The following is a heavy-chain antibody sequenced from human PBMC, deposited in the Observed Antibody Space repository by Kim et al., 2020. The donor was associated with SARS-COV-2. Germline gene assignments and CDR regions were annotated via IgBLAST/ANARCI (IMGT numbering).Heavy chain of an antibody. CDR2: IWYDGSNK. V-gene: IGHV3-33*01. J-gene: IGHJ3*02. CDR3: ARGGVGTGTYDAFDI. D-gene: IGHD1-7*01. CDR1: GFTFSSYG. Sequence: GGSLRLSCAASGFTFSSYGMHWVRQAPGKGLEWVAVIWYDGSNKYYADSVKGRFTISRDNSKNTLYLQMNSLRAEDTAVYYCARGGVGTGTYDAFDIWGQGTMVTVSS.